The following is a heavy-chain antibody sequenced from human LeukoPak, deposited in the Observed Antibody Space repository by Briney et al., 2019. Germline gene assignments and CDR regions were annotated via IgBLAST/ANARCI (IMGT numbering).Heavy chain of an antibody. CDR1: GGSISSSNW. CDR3: AKVAVALQFGY. J-gene: IGHJ4*02. V-gene: IGHV4-4*02. Sequence: SETLSLTCAVSGGSISSSNWWSWVRQPPGKGLEWIGEIYHSGSTNYNPSLKRRVTISVDKSKNQFSLKLSSVTAADTAVYYCAKVAVALQFGYWGQGTLVTVAS. D-gene: IGHD6-19*01. CDR2: IYHSGST.